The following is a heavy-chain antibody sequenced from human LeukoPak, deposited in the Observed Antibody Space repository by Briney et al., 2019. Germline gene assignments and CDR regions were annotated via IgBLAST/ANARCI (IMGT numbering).Heavy chain of an antibody. J-gene: IGHJ5*02. Sequence: GGSLRLSCAASGFTFDIYAMSWVRQAPGVGLEWVSAISGRGENTYYADSVKGRFAISRDNSKNTLYLQVNSLRAEDSAVYYCAKGATVGTLIKNWFDPWSQGTLVTVSS. CDR2: ISGRGENT. V-gene: IGHV3-23*01. D-gene: IGHD6-13*01. CDR3: AKGATVGTLIKNWFDP. CDR1: GFTFDIYA.